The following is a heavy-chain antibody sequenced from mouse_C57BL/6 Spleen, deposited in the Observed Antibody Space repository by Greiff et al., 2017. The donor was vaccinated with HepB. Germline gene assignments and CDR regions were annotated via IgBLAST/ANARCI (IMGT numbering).Heavy chain of an antibody. CDR2: IDPETGGT. Sequence: QVQLQQSGAELVRPGASVTLSCKASGYTFTDYEMHWVKQTPVHGLEWIGAIDPETGGTAYNQKFKGKDILTADKSSSTAYMKLRSLTSEDSAVYYCTREGIITTVVAPYAMDYWGQGTSVTVSS. V-gene: IGHV1-15*01. D-gene: IGHD1-1*01. CDR3: TREGIITTVVAPYAMDY. CDR1: GYTFTDYE. J-gene: IGHJ4*01.